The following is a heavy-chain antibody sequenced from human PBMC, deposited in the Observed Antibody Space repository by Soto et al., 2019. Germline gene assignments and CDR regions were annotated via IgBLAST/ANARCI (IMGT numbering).Heavy chain of an antibody. Sequence: GGSLRLSCAAPGFSFSTYSMSWVRQAPGKGLEWVSSISGSGGNTYHADSVRGRFTISRDNSKNTLYLQMNSLRAEDTGIYYCANGRFLEWLLPDNWFDPWGQGTLVTVSS. CDR2: ISGSGGNT. CDR1: GFSFSTYS. J-gene: IGHJ5*02. D-gene: IGHD3-3*01. CDR3: ANGRFLEWLLPDNWFDP. V-gene: IGHV3-23*01.